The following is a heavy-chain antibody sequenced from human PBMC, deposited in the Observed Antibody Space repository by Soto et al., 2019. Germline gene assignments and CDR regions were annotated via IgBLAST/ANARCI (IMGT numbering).Heavy chain of an antibody. CDR2: ITHSGST. CDR1: GGSFSGYY. CDR3: ARGRESYYDTSGYIPYYYGMDV. Sequence: SSETLSLTCAVYGGSFSGYYWNWIRQPPGKGLEWIGEITHSGSTNYNPSLVSRVTVSLDPSKTQLSLKLSSVTAADTAVYYCARGRESYYDTSGYIPYYYGMDVWGQGTTVTVSS. J-gene: IGHJ6*02. V-gene: IGHV4-34*01. D-gene: IGHD3-22*01.